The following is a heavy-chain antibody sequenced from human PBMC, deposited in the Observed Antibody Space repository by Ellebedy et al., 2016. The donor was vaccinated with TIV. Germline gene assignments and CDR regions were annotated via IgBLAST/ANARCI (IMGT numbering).Heavy chain of an antibody. V-gene: IGHV1-69*13. CDR1: GNTFRRFA. Sequence: SVKVSCXASGNTFRRFAVTWVRQSPGQGLELMGGITPISTTAYYAQKFQGRVTITADESTGTAYMELSSLTSEDTAIYYCAREIWGPYYFDYWGRGTQITVSS. J-gene: IGHJ4*02. CDR3: AREIWGPYYFDY. D-gene: IGHD3-16*01. CDR2: ITPISTTA.